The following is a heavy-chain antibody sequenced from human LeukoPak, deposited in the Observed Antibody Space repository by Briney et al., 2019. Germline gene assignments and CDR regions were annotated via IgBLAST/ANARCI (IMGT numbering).Heavy chain of an antibody. CDR1: GFTFSSYW. J-gene: IGHJ5*02. V-gene: IGHV3-21*01. CDR3: ARADCSGSTCYLRRSWFDP. Sequence: GGSLRLSCVPPGFTFSSYWMNWVRQAPGKGLKWVSSISTSSRYIYYRDSVKGRFTISRDDAKNSLYLQMNSLRVEDTAVYYCARADCSGSTCYLRRSWFDPWGQGTLVTVSS. D-gene: IGHD2-2*01. CDR2: ISTSSRYI.